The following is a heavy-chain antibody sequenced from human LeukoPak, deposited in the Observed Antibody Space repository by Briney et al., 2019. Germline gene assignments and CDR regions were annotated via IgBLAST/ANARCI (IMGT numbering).Heavy chain of an antibody. J-gene: IGHJ4*02. CDR2: IKQDGSEK. V-gene: IGHV3-7*01. Sequence: GGSLRLSCAASGFTFSSYWMSWVRQAPGKGLEWVANIKQDGSEKYYVDSVKGRFTISRDNAKNSLYLQMNSLRAEDTAVYYCARRGYSSGWNRFGYWGQGTLVTVSS. D-gene: IGHD6-25*01. CDR1: GFTFSSYW. CDR3: ARRGYSSGWNRFGY.